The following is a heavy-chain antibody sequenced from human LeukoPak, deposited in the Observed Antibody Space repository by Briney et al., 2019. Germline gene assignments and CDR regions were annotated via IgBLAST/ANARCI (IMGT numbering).Heavy chain of an antibody. D-gene: IGHD4-17*01. Sequence: ASVKVSCKASGYTFTSYGITWVRQAPGQGLEWMGWISAYNGNTNYVQKLQGRVTMTTDTSTGTAYMELRSLRSDDTAVYYCAKDKAPTVTSNYYYYGMDVWGQGTTVTVSS. CDR3: AKDKAPTVTSNYYYYGMDV. J-gene: IGHJ6*02. CDR2: ISAYNGNT. V-gene: IGHV1-18*01. CDR1: GYTFTSYG.